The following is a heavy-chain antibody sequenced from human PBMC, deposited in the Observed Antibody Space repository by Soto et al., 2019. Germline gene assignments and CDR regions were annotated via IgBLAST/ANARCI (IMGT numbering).Heavy chain of an antibody. V-gene: IGHV4-39*01. D-gene: IGHD3-9*01. CDR2: IYYSGST. J-gene: IGHJ5*02. CDR1: GGSISSSSYY. Sequence: SETLSLTCTVSGGSISSSSYYWGWIRQPPGKGLEWIGSIYYSGSTYYNPSLKSRVTISVDTSKNQFSLKLGSVTAADTAVYYCARKGGTAPAENGDYDILTGYYSLNPYNWFDPWGQGTLVTVSS. CDR3: ARKGGTAPAENGDYDILTGYYSLNPYNWFDP.